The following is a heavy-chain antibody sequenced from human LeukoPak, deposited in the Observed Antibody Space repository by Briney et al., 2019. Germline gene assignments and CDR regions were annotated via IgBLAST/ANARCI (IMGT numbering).Heavy chain of an antibody. J-gene: IGHJ6*04. V-gene: IGHV4-61*01. Sequence: KPSETLSLPCTVSGGSVSSGSYYWSWIPQPPGKGLEWIGYIYYSGSTNYNPSLKSRVTISVDTSKNQFSLKLSSVTAADTAVYYCARVLATVTTGGMDVWGKGTTVTVSS. CDR1: GGSVSSGSYY. D-gene: IGHD4-17*01. CDR2: IYYSGST. CDR3: ARVLATVTTGGMDV.